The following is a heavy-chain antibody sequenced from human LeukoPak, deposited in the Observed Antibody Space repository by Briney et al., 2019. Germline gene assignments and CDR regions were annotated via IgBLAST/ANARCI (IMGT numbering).Heavy chain of an antibody. Sequence: ASVKVSCKASGYTFTGYYMHWVRQAPGQGLEWMGWINPNSGGTNYAQKFQGRVTMTRDTSISTAYMELSRLRSDDTAVYYCARSRAYDSSGYYFAAVYYYYYMDVWGKGTTVTISS. CDR1: GYTFTGYY. D-gene: IGHD3-22*01. V-gene: IGHV1-2*02. J-gene: IGHJ6*03. CDR3: ARSRAYDSSGYYFAAVYYYYYMDV. CDR2: INPNSGGT.